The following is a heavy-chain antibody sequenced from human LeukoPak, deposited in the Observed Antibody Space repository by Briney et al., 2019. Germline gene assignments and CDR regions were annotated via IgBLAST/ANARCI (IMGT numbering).Heavy chain of an antibody. CDR1: GYTFTSYG. J-gene: IGHJ4*02. CDR2: ISAYNGNT. Sequence: ASVKVSCKASGYTFTSYGISWVRQAPGQGLEWMGWISAYNGNTNYAQKLQGRVTMTTDTSTSTAYMELRSLRSDDTAVYCARATSANEYSYGFHFDYWGQGTLVTVSS. CDR3: ARATSANEYSYGFHFDY. V-gene: IGHV1-18*01. D-gene: IGHD5-18*01.